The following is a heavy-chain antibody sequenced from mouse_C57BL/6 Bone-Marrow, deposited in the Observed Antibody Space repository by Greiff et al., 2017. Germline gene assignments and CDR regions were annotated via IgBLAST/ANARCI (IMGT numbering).Heavy chain of an antibody. CDR1: GYTFTDYY. CDR2: INPYNGGT. J-gene: IGHJ2*01. D-gene: IGHD1-1*01. V-gene: IGHV1-19*01. CDR3: TISTSVVAFAN. Sequence: VQLQQSGPVLVKPGASVKMSCKASGYTFTDYYMNWVKQSHGKSLEWIGVINPYNGGTSYNQKFKGKATLTVDKSSSPAYMELNSLTSEDSTVYYCTISTSVVAFANGGKDTTLTVSS.